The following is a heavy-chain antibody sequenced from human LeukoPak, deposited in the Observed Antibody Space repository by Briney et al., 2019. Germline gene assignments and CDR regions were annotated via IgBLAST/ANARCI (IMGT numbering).Heavy chain of an antibody. CDR1: GFSFSNYA. J-gene: IGHJ4*02. CDR3: AREGYYGSGSPPSLYFDY. D-gene: IGHD3-10*01. CDR2: ISGNGDRT. Sequence: GGSLRLSCAASGFSFSNYAMSWVRQVPGKGLEWVLAISGNGDRTFYADSVKGRFTISRDNSRSTLYLQMNSLRPEDTAIYYCAREGYYGSGSPPSLYFDYWGQGTLVTVSS. V-gene: IGHV3-23*01.